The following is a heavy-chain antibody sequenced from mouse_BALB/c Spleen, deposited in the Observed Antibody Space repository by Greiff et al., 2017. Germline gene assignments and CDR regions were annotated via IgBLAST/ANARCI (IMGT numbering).Heavy chain of an antibody. CDR2: ISYSGST. CDR3: ARYGDSSGYGFAY. D-gene: IGHD3-2*01. J-gene: IGHJ3*01. Sequence: EVKLQQSGPSLVKPSQTLSLTCSATGDSITSGYWNWIRKFPGNKLEYMGYISYSGSTYYNPSLKSRISITRDTSKNQYYLQLNSVTTEDTATYYCARYGDSSGYGFAYWGQGTLVTVSA. V-gene: IGHV3-8*02. CDR1: GDSITSGY.